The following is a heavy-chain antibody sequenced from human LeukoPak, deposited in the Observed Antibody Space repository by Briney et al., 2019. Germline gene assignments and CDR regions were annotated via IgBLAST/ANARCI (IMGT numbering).Heavy chain of an antibody. Sequence: PSETLSLTCTVSGGSISSSSYYWGWIRQPPGKGLEWIGSIYYSGSTYYNPSLKSRVTISVDTSKNQFSLKLSSVTAADTAVYYCARHGTVGHIDYWGQGTLVTVSS. J-gene: IGHJ4*02. V-gene: IGHV4-39*01. D-gene: IGHD6-13*01. CDR2: IYYSGST. CDR1: GGSISSSSYY. CDR3: ARHGTVGHIDY.